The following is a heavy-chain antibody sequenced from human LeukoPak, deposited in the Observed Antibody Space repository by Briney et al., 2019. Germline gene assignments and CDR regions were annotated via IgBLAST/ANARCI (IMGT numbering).Heavy chain of an antibody. CDR2: IIPSGGTT. D-gene: IGHD3-10*01. CDR3: ARAPLLWFGELNYGMDV. V-gene: IGHV1-46*01. Sequence: GASVKVSCKASGYTLTSYYMHWVRQAPGQGLEWMGIIIPSGGTTKYAQKFQGRVTVTRDTSTSTVYMELSSLGSEDTAVYYCARAPLLWFGELNYGMDVWGQGTTVTVSS. CDR1: GYTLTSYY. J-gene: IGHJ6*02.